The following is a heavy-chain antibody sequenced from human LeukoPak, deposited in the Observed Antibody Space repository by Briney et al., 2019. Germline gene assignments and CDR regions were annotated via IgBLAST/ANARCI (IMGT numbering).Heavy chain of an antibody. V-gene: IGHV3-49*04. Sequence: GASLRLSCTASGFTFGDYAMSWVRQAPGKGLEWVGFIRSKTYRGTAEYAASVKGRFTISRDDSKSIAYLQTNSLKTDDTAVYYCTSVYDTSAYYHSGVDYWGQGTLVTVSS. CDR1: GFTFGDYA. D-gene: IGHD3-22*01. CDR3: TSVYDTSAYYHSGVDY. J-gene: IGHJ4*02. CDR2: IRSKTYRGTA.